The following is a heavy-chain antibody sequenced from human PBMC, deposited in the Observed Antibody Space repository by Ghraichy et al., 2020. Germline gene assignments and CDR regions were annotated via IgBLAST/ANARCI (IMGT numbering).Heavy chain of an antibody. CDR1: GFTFSGYG. CDR2: ISYDGSNI. V-gene: IGHV3-30*18. D-gene: IGHD3-22*01. J-gene: IGHJ6*02. CDR3: AKDINYYDSSGAKRGYYYYGMDV. Sequence: GSLRLSCAASGFTFSGYGMHWVRQAPGKGLEWVAVISYDGSNIYYADSVKGRFTISRDNSKNTLYLQMNSLRAEDTAVYYCAKDINYYDSSGAKRGYYYYGMDVWGQGTTVIVSS.